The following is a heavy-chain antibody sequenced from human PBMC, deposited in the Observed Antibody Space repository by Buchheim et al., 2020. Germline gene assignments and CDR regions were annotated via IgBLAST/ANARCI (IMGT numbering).Heavy chain of an antibody. CDR2: IIPIFGTA. CDR1: GGTFSSYA. D-gene: IGHD5-24*01. V-gene: IGHV1-69*01. Sequence: QVQLVQSGAEVKKPGSSVKVSCKASGGTFSSYAISWVRQAPGQGLEWMGGIIPIFGTATYAQKFQGRVTITADESTRPAYMELSSLRSEDTAVYYCARELRRGGGLHVGGFDYWGQGTL. J-gene: IGHJ4*02. CDR3: ARELRRGGGLHVGGFDY.